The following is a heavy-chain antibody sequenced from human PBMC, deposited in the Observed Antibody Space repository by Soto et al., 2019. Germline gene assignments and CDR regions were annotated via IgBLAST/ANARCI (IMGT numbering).Heavy chain of an antibody. CDR1: GFAFSNYG. Sequence: QVQLVESGGGVVQPGRSLRLSCAASGFAFSNYGMHWVRQAPGKGLEWVAVIWYDGSNKYYADSVKGRFTISRDNSKNTLYVQMNSLRAEDTAVYYCARSGDHDYYYAMDVWGQGTTFTVSS. CDR3: ARSGDHDYYYAMDV. V-gene: IGHV3-33*01. CDR2: IWYDGSNK. D-gene: IGHD2-21*02. J-gene: IGHJ6*02.